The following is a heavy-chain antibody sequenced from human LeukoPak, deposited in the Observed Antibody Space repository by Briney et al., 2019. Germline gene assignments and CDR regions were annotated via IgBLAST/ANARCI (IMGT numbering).Heavy chain of an antibody. CDR2: ISGSGGST. J-gene: IGHJ4*02. V-gene: IGHV3-23*01. D-gene: IGHD2-2*01. CDR3: AKEGVVVVPAAIVVYFDY. Sequence: GSLXLSXAASGFTFSSYAMSWVRQAPGKGLEWVSAISGSGGSTYYADSVKGRFTISRDNSKNPLYLQMNSLRAEDTAVYYCAKEGVVVVPAAIVVYFDYWGQGTLVTVSS. CDR1: GFTFSSYA.